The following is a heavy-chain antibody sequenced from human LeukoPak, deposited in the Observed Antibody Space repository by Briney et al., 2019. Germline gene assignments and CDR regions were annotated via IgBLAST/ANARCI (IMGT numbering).Heavy chain of an antibody. D-gene: IGHD2-15*01. CDR2: ISADNGNR. V-gene: IGHV1-18*01. CDR1: GYTFTSYG. CDR3: ARDAGPGSGDAFDI. Sequence: ASVKVSCKASGYTFTSYGISWVRRAPGQGLEGMGWISADNGNRNYAQNFQGRVTMTTDTSTSTAYMDLRSLRSDDTAVYYCARDAGPGSGDAFDIWGQGTMVTVSS. J-gene: IGHJ3*02.